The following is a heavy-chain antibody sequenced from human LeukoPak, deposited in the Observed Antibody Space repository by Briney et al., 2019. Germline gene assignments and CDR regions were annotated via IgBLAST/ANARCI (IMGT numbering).Heavy chain of an antibody. Sequence: ASVKVSCKASGYTFTSYYMHWVRQAPGQGLEWMGWINPNSGGTNYAQKFQGRVTMTRDTSISTAYMELSRLRSDDTAVYYCATPPPYCTNGVCYGAADNYFDYWGQGTLVTVSS. V-gene: IGHV1-2*02. CDR2: INPNSGGT. CDR3: ATPPPYCTNGVCYGAADNYFDY. D-gene: IGHD2-8*01. CDR1: GYTFTSYY. J-gene: IGHJ4*02.